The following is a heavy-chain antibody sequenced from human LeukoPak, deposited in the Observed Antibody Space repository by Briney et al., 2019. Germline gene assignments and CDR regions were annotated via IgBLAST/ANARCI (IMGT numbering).Heavy chain of an antibody. V-gene: IGHV4-61*02. J-gene: IGHJ3*02. CDR3: ASCDYYDSSGYPHAFDI. D-gene: IGHD3-22*01. CDR2: IYTSGST. CDR1: GGSISSGSYY. Sequence: SETLSLTCTVSGGSISSGSYYWSWIRQPAGKGLEWIGRIYTSGSTNYNPSLKSRVTISVDTSKNQFSLRLSSVTAADTAVYYCASCDYYDSSGYPHAFDIWGQGTMVTVSS.